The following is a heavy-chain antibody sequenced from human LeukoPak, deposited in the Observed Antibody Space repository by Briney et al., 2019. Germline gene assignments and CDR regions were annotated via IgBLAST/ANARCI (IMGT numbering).Heavy chain of an antibody. V-gene: IGHV3-74*01. CDR1: GVTLRTYG. Sequence: GGSLRLSCAASGVTLRTYGIQWVRQAPGKGLVWGSGIYRDGSTTTYGASVDGRVTISRHNANNTLYLQMNSLRAEDTALYYCVRRQIGARPRPLQDYSYMDVWGKGTTVTVSS. J-gene: IGHJ6*03. CDR3: VRRQIGARPRPLQDYSYMDV. D-gene: IGHD6-6*01. CDR2: IYRDGSTT.